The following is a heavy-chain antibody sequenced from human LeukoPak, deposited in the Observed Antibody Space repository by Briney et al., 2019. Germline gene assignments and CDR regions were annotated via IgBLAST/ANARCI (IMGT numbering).Heavy chain of an antibody. V-gene: IGHV1-69*04. J-gene: IGHJ1*01. CDR3: ARGSSHAEYFQH. CDR2: IIPILGMA. D-gene: IGHD6-13*01. CDR1: GGTFSSYA. Sequence: SVKVSCKASGGTFSSYAISWVRQAPGQGLEWMGRIIPILGMANYAQKFQGRVTITADKSTSTAYMELSSLRSEDTAVYYCARGSSHAEYFQHWGQGTLVTVSS.